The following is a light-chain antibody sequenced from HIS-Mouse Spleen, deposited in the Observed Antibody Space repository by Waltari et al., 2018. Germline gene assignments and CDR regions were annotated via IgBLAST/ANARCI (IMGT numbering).Light chain of an antibody. Sequence: AIQLTQSPSSLSASVGDRVTITCRASQGISSALAWYQQKPGKAPKLLIYDAPSLESGCPARFSGRGAGTDFTLTISSLKTEDFATYYCQQVNSYPPYTFGQGTKLEIK. V-gene: IGKV1-13*02. CDR3: QQVNSYPPYT. CDR2: DAP. J-gene: IGKJ2*01. CDR1: QGISSA.